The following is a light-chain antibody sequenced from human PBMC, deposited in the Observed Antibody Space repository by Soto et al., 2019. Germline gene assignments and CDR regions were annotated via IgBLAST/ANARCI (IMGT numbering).Light chain of an antibody. CDR1: SSDVGGSNY. CDR3: SSYTTIKTVV. Sequence: QSALIQPASVSGSPGQSITISCTGTSSDVGGSNYVSWFQHHPGKAPKLIIFEVSNRPSGISDRFSGFKSANTAYLTISGVQPEDEADYHCSSYTTIKTVVFGGGTKLTVL. V-gene: IGLV2-14*01. CDR2: EVS. J-gene: IGLJ2*01.